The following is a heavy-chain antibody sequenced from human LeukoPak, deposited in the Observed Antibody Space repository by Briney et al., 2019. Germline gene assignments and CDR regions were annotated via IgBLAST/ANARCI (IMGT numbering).Heavy chain of an antibody. CDR1: GGSISSYY. CDR3: ARHVGNSGSGSYLTYFDY. V-gene: IGHV4-59*08. J-gene: IGHJ4*02. Sequence: SETLSLTCTVSGGSISSYYWSWIRQPPGKGLEWIGHIYYSGSTRYNPSLKSRVTISVDTSKNQLSLKLSSVTAADTAVYYCARHVGNSGSGSYLTYFDYWGQGTLVTVSS. D-gene: IGHD3-10*01. CDR2: IYYSGST.